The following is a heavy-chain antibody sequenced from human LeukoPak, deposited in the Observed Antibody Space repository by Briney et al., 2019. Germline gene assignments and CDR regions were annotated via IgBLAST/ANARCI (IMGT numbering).Heavy chain of an antibody. CDR1: GGSISSYY. V-gene: IGHV4-59*01. Sequence: SETLSLTCTVSGGSISSYYWSWIRQPPGKGLEWIGYIYYSGSTNYNPSLKSRVTISVDTSKNQFSLKLSSVTAADTAVYYCVRRYNYGFYFDYWGQGTLVTVSS. J-gene: IGHJ4*02. D-gene: IGHD5-18*01. CDR3: VRRYNYGFYFDY. CDR2: IYYSGST.